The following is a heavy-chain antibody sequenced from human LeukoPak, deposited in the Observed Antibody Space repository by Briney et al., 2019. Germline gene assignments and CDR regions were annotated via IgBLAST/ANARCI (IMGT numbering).Heavy chain of an antibody. CDR1: GFTFSSYA. CDR2: ISSDGSIK. V-gene: IGHV3-30*18. D-gene: IGHD1-14*01. CDR3: AKDVSPATGDGFEI. J-gene: IGHJ3*02. Sequence: GGSLRLSCAASGFTFSSYAMHWVRQAPGKGLEWVAVISSDGSIKYYADSVKGRFTISRDNSKNTLYLQMNSLRAEDTAVYYCAKDVSPATGDGFEIWGQGTMVTVSS.